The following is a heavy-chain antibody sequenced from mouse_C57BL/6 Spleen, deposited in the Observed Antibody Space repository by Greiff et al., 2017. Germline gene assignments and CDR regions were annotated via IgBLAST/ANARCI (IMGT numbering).Heavy chain of an antibody. V-gene: IGHV14-4*01. CDR2: IDPENGDT. Sequence: VQLQQSGAELVRPGASVKLSCTASGFNIKDDYMHWVKQRPEQGLEWIGWIDPENGDTEYASKFQGKATITADTSSNTASLQLSSLTSEGTAVFYFTWYGSSVFADWGQGTLVTVS. CDR1: GFNIKDDY. CDR3: TWYGSSVFAD. J-gene: IGHJ3*01. D-gene: IGHD1-1*01.